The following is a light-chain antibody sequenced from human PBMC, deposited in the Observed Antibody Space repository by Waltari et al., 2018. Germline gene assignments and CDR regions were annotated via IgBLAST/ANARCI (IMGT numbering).Light chain of an antibody. J-gene: IGKJ4*01. CDR2: GAS. CDR1: QSVSSTY. Sequence: ELVLTQSPGTLSLSPGDRATLAHRASQSVSSTYFAWYQQKPGQAPRLLIYGASNRATGIPDRFSGSGSGIDFTLTISRLEPEDFAVYYCQQFRDSRGSFGGGTKVDIK. CDR3: QQFRDSRGS. V-gene: IGKV3-20*01.